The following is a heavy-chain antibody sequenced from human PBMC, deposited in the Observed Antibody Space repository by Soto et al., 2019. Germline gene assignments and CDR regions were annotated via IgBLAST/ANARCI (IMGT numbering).Heavy chain of an antibody. CDR3: ETGRSDSGWYEEHF. D-gene: IGHD6-19*01. V-gene: IGHV4-39*01. CDR1: NDSIRSGTYY. CDR2: LSYLGTT. J-gene: IGHJ4*02. Sequence: SETLSLTCTVSNDSIRSGTYYWAWIRQPPWRGLEWIGSLSYLGTTDYNPSLKSRVTISKDASKNQFSLKLTSMTAADTAVYYCETGRSDSGWYEEHFWGQGXLVTVYS.